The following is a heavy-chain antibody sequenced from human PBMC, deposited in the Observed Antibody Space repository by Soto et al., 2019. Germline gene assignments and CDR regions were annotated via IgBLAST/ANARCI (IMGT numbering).Heavy chain of an antibody. J-gene: IGHJ3*02. CDR3: ARVAYYYRSGSYFAFDI. D-gene: IGHD3-10*01. Sequence: ASVKVSCKASGYTFTSYDINWVRQATGQGLEWMGWMNPNSGNTGYAQKFQGRVTMTRNTSISTAYMELSSLRSEDTAVYYCARVAYYYRSGSYFAFDIWGQGTMVTVSS. CDR2: MNPNSGNT. CDR1: GYTFTSYD. V-gene: IGHV1-8*01.